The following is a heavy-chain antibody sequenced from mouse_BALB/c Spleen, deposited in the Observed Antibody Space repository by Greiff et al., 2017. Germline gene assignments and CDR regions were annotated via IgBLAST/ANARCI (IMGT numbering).Heavy chain of an antibody. V-gene: IGHV1S81*02. CDR3: ARCYYRYDGLNAY. CDR2: INPSNGRT. CDR1: GYTFTSYW. J-gene: IGHJ3*01. D-gene: IGHD2-14*01. Sequence: QVQLKQPGAELVKPGASVKLSCKASGYTFTSYWMHWVKQRPGQGLEWIGEINPSNGRTNYNEKFKSKATLTVDKSSSTAYMQLSSLTSEDSAVYYCARCYYRYDGLNAYWGQGTLVTVSA.